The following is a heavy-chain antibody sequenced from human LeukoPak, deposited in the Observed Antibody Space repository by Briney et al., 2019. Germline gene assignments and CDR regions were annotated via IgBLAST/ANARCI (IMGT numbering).Heavy chain of an antibody. CDR3: AREPPIGYCSSTSCYGLSTKLGFDY. Sequence: GGSPRLSCAASGFTFSSYSMDWVRQAPGKGLEWVSYISSSSSTIYYADSVKGRFTISRDNAKNSLYLQMNSLRAEDTAVYYCAREPPIGYCSSTSCYGLSTKLGFDYWGQGTLVTVSS. V-gene: IGHV3-48*01. CDR1: GFTFSSYS. D-gene: IGHD2-2*01. J-gene: IGHJ4*02. CDR2: ISSSSSTI.